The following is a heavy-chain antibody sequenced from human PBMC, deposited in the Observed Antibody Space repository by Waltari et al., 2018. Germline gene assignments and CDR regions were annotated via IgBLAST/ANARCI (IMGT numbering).Heavy chain of an antibody. V-gene: IGHV3-33*01. J-gene: IGHJ4*02. CDR3: ASQSTTLFDY. CDR1: GFTFSRFG. Sequence: QVQLVESGGGVVQPGRSLRLAGAASGFTFSRFGMHWVRPAPGKGLEWVAVIWHDGSNEYYVDSVKGRFTISRDNSKNTLYLQMNSLRAEDSAVYYCASQSTTLFDYWGQGTLVTVSS. D-gene: IGHD2-15*01. CDR2: IWHDGSNE.